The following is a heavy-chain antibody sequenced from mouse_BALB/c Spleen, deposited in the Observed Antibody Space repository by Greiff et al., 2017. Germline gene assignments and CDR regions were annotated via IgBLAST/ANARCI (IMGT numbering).Heavy chain of an antibody. D-gene: IGHD1-1*01. Sequence: EVKLVESGPELEKPGASVKISCKASGYSFTGYNMNWVKQSNGKSLEWIGNIDPYYGGTSYNQKFKGKATLTVDKSSSTAYMQLKSLTSEDAAVYYCARRGLLRYYFDYWGQGTTRTVSS. CDR3: ARRGLLRYYFDY. V-gene: IGHV1-39*01. CDR1: GYSFTGYN. J-gene: IGHJ2*01. CDR2: IDPYYGGT.